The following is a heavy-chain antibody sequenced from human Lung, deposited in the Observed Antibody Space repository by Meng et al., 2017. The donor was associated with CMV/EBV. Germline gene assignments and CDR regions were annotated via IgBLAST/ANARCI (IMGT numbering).Heavy chain of an antibody. CDR3: ARAGAAVTTHFDF. CDR1: GSTVGIFG. D-gene: IGHD4-17*01. Sequence: QVTLVQSGAALQKPRASVKVSCKASGSTVGIFGITWVRQAPGQGLEGVGWSIADKGNTKYAQKFQGRVTLTTNTSTKTTYMDLRGLRSDDSAVYYCARAGAAVTTHFDFWGRGTLVTVSS. J-gene: IGHJ4*02. CDR2: SIADKGNT. V-gene: IGHV1-18*01.